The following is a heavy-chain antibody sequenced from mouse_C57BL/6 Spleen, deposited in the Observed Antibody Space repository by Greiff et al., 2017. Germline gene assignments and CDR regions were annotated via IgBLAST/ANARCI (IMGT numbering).Heavy chain of an antibody. CDR3: ARSTMVTYYFDY. CDR2: INPGSGGT. D-gene: IGHD2-2*01. CDR1: GYAFTNYL. J-gene: IGHJ2*01. Sequence: VQLQQSGAELVRPGTSVKVSCKASGYAFTNYLIEWVKQRPGQGLEWIGVINPGSGGTNYNEKFKGKETLTADKSSSTAYMQLSSLTSEDSAVYFCARSTMVTYYFDYWGQGTTLTVSS. V-gene: IGHV1-54*01.